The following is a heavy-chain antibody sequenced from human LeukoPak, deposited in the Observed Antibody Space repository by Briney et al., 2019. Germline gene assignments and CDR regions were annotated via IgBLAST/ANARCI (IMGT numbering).Heavy chain of an antibody. CDR1: GGSFSSYF. J-gene: IGHJ4*02. Sequence: PSETLSLTCSVSGGSFSSYFWSWVRQPAGKGLEWIGRIYPSGNTNYNPSLKSRVTLSVDTSKTQFSLKLSSVTAADTAVYYCARRTYDSSGYYDYWGQGTLVTVSS. V-gene: IGHV4-4*07. D-gene: IGHD3-22*01. CDR3: ARRTYDSSGYYDY. CDR2: IYPSGNT.